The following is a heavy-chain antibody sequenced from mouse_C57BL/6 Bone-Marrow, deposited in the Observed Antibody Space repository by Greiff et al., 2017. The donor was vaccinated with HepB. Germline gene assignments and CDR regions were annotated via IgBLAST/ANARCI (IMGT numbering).Heavy chain of an antibody. CDR1: GFTFSSYA. CDR3: ARDLITTVYYYAMDY. D-gene: IGHD1-1*01. V-gene: IGHV5-4*01. Sequence: EVQLVESGGGLVKPGGSLKLSCAASGFTFSSYAMSWVRQTPEKRLEWVATISDGGSYTYYPDNVKGRFTISRDNAKNNLYLQMSHLKSEDTAMYYCARDLITTVYYYAMDYWGQGTSVTVSS. CDR2: ISDGGSYT. J-gene: IGHJ4*01.